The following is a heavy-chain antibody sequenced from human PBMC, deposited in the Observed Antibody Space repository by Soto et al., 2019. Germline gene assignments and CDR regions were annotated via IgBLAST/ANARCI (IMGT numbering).Heavy chain of an antibody. J-gene: IGHJ5*02. CDR1: GYTFTSYA. V-gene: IGHV1-3*01. Sequence: QVQLVQSGAEVKKPGASVKVSCKASGYTFTSYAMHWVRQAPGQRLEWMGWINAGNGNTKYSQKFQGRVTITRDTSVSTAYIELSSLRSEDTAVYYCATTGYSSGWYVSGWFDPWGQGTLVTVSS. D-gene: IGHD6-19*01. CDR2: INAGNGNT. CDR3: ATTGYSSGWYVSGWFDP.